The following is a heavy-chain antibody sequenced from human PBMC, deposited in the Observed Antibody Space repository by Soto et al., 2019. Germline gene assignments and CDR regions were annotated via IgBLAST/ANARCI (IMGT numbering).Heavy chain of an antibody. CDR3: ARVSGYYLPDY. D-gene: IGHD5-12*01. J-gene: IGHJ4*02. CDR1: GYTFTNYA. V-gene: IGHV1-3*01. Sequence: ASVKVSCKASGYTFTNYAMHWVRQAPGQRLEWMGWINAGNGNTKYSQKFQGRVTITRDTSASIAYMELSSLRSEDTAVYYCARVSGYYLPDYWGQGTLVTVSS. CDR2: INAGNGNT.